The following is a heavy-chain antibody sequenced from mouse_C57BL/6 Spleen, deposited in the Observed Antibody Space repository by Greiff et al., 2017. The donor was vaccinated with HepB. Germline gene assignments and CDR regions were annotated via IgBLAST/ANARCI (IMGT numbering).Heavy chain of an antibody. CDR1: GYTFTSYW. V-gene: IGHV1-64*01. D-gene: IGHD2-5*01. CDR2: IHPNSGST. J-gene: IGHJ4*01. Sequence: QVQLKQPGAELVKPGASVKLSCKASGYTFTSYWMHWVKQRPGQGLEWIGMIHPNSGSTNYNEKFKSKATLTVDKSSSTAYMQLSSLTSEDSAVYYCARRQHLYSNHSMDYWGQGTSVTVSS. CDR3: ARRQHLYSNHSMDY.